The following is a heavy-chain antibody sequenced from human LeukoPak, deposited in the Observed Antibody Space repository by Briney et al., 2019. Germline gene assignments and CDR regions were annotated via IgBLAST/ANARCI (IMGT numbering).Heavy chain of an antibody. CDR3: ARRGPSVAGPYDY. D-gene: IGHD6-19*01. Sequence: GGSLRLSCAASGFTFSSYGMNWVRQAPGKGLEWVSSISSSSSYIYSADSVKGRFTISRDNAKNSLYLQMNSLRAEDTAVYYCARRGPSVAGPYDYXGQGTLVTVSS. J-gene: IGHJ4*02. V-gene: IGHV3-21*01. CDR2: ISSSSSYI. CDR1: GFTFSSYG.